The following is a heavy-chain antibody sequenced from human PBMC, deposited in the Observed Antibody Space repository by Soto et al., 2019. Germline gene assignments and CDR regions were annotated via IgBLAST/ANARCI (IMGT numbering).Heavy chain of an antibody. Sequence: QVQLEQSGSEVKKPGASVKVSCKASPYGFMSHWMHWVRQAPGQGLEWMGVINPSGTNTMFAQKFQGRVTLTRDMSTSTDYMELSSLTSEDTALYYWARDNSAYDSSSWFDPWGQGTLVTVSS. CDR1: PYGFMSHW. D-gene: IGHD5-12*01. CDR3: ARDNSAYDSSSWFDP. J-gene: IGHJ5*02. V-gene: IGHV1-46*01. CDR2: INPSGTNT.